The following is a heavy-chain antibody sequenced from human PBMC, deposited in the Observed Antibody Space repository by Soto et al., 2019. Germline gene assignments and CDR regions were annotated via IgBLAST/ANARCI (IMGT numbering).Heavy chain of an antibody. V-gene: IGHV1-18*01. D-gene: IGHD3-3*01. Sequence: GASVTVSCTASGYTVTSCGMSCVRQAPGQGLEWMGWISAYNGNTNYAQKLQGRVTMTTDTSTSTAYMELRSLRSDDTAVYYCARDRGFYYAFWTRRSDNPAVLDVCGKGTTVTVSS. CDR2: ISAYNGNT. CDR3: ARDRGFYYAFWTRRSDNPAVLDV. CDR1: GYTVTSCG. J-gene: IGHJ6*03.